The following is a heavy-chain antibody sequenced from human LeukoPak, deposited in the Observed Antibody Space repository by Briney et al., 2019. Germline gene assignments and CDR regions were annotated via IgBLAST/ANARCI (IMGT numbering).Heavy chain of an antibody. Sequence: PSETLSLTCAVSGGSISSGGYSWSWIRQPPGKGLGWIGYIYYSGSTYYNPSLKSRVTISVDTSKNQFSLKLSSVTAADTAVYYCARADRYYDFWSSWKDAFDIWGQGTMVTVSS. J-gene: IGHJ3*02. V-gene: IGHV4-30-4*07. D-gene: IGHD3-3*01. CDR2: IYYSGST. CDR1: GGSISSGGYS. CDR3: ARADRYYDFWSSWKDAFDI.